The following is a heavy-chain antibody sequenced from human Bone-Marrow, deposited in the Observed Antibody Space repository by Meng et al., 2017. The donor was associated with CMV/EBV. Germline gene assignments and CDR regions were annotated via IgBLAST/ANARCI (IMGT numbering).Heavy chain of an antibody. Sequence: ASVKVSCKASGYTFTGYYMHWVRQAPGQGLEWMGWMNPDNGDTGYAQKFQGRVTMTRNTSISTAYMELSSLRSEDTAVYYCASFGDCGGDCFHAHWGQGKLVIVSS. CDR2: MNPDNGDT. D-gene: IGHD2-21*01. CDR1: GYTFTGYY. J-gene: IGHJ4*02. V-gene: IGHV1-8*02. CDR3: ASFGDCGGDCFHAH.